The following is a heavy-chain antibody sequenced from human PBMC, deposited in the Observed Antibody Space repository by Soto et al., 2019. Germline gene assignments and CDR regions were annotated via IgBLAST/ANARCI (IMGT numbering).Heavy chain of an antibody. J-gene: IGHJ3*01. V-gene: IGHV3-21*02. CDR3: AREEGYCNGGPCYRGAFDF. CDR2: IGNSNNPT. Sequence: DVQLVESGGGLVKPGGSPRLSCAASGFTFSDYSMLWVRQAPGKGLEWLAFIGNSNNPTFYAASVRGRFTISRDNPKNSLYLQMNSLREEDPAVYFCAREEGYCNGGPCYRGAFDFWGQGTIVTVSS. CDR1: GFTFSDYS. D-gene: IGHD2-15*01.